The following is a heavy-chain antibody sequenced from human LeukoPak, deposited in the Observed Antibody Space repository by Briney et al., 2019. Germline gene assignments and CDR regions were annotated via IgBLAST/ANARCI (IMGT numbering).Heavy chain of an antibody. V-gene: IGHV1-24*01. CDR2: FDPEDGET. Sequence: ASVKVSCKVSGYTLTELSMHWVRQAPGKGLEWMGGFDPEDGETIYAQKFQGRVTMTEDTSTDTAYMELSSLRSEDTAVYYCATGGMTTVTPNDWGQGTLVTVSS. CDR3: ATGGMTTVTPND. D-gene: IGHD4-17*01. CDR1: GYTLTELS. J-gene: IGHJ4*02.